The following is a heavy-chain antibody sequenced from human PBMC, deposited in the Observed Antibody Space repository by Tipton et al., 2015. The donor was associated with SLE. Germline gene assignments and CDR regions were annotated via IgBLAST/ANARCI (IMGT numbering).Heavy chain of an antibody. CDR2: IYTSGST. J-gene: IGHJ4*02. CDR1: GDSISSGNYY. Sequence: TLSLTCTVSGDSISSGNYYWSWIRQPAGKGLEWIGYIYTSGSTKYNPSLKSRVTISVDTSKNQFSLKLTSVTAADTAVYYCARGHSSGWYAFDYWGQGTLVTVSS. D-gene: IGHD6-19*01. V-gene: IGHV4-61*09. CDR3: ARGHSSGWYAFDY.